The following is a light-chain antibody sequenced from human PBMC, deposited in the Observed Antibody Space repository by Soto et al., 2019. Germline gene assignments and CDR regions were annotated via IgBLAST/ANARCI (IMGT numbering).Light chain of an antibody. CDR1: QRISSY. J-gene: IGKJ4*01. CDR2: AAS. CDR3: QQLTSYPLT. Sequence: IQLTQSPSSLCAFVGDRVTITCRASQRISSYVAWYQQKPGKAPKLLIYAASTLQSGVPSRFSGSGSGTDFTLTISSLQPEDFATYYCQQLTSYPLTFGEGTKVDI. V-gene: IGKV1-9*01.